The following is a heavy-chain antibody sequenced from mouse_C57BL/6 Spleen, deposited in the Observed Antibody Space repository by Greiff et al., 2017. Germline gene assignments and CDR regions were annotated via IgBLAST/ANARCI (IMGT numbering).Heavy chain of an antibody. V-gene: IGHV1-22*01. D-gene: IGHD2-4*01. J-gene: IGHJ2*01. CDR1: GYTFTDYN. CDR3: ARMDDCDLYFDY. Sequence: VQLQQPGPELVKPGASVKMSCKASGYTFTDYNMHWVKQSHGKSLEWIGYINPNNGGTSYNQKFKGKATLTVNKSSSTAYMELRSLTSEDSAVYYCARMDDCDLYFDYWGQGTTLTVSS. CDR2: INPNNGGT.